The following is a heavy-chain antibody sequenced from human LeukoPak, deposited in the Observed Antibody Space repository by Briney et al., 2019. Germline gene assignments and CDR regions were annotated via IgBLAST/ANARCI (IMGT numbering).Heavy chain of an antibody. V-gene: IGHV4-4*07. Sequence: PSETLSLTCTVSGGSISSYYWSWIRQPAGKGLEWIGRIHTSGSTNYKPSLKSRVTMSVDTSKNQISLNLSSVTAADTAVYYCARTKVGATLFPGNYWGQGTLVTVSS. CDR3: ARTKVGATLFPGNY. CDR1: GGSISSYY. CDR2: IHTSGST. J-gene: IGHJ4*02. D-gene: IGHD1-26*01.